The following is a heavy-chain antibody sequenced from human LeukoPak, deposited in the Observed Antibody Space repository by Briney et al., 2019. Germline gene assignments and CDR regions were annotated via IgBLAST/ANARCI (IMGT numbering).Heavy chain of an antibody. D-gene: IGHD6-19*01. CDR3: ARVSDISVAAYFDY. CDR2: IKRYGDST. V-gene: IGHV3-20*04. J-gene: IGHJ4*02. CDR1: GFTFDDYG. Sequence: GGSLRLFCAASGFTFDDYGMSWVRQAPGKGLEWLSGIKRYGDSTGYADSVKGRFTISRDNAKNSLYLQMNSLRAEDTALYYCARVSDISVAAYFDYWGQGTLVTVSS.